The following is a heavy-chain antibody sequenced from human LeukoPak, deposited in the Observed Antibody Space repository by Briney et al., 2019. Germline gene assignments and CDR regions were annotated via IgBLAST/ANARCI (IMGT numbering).Heavy chain of an antibody. CDR2: IYHSGST. V-gene: IGHV4-4*07. CDR3: ARRGAAGPLDF. J-gene: IGHJ4*02. Sequence: SETLSLTCTVSGGSIRSYYWSWIRQPAGKGLEWIGRIYHSGSTNDNPSLKSRVTMSVDTSKNQFSLKLSSVTAADTAVYYCARRGAAGPLDFWGQGTLVSVSS. D-gene: IGHD6-13*01. CDR1: GGSIRSYY.